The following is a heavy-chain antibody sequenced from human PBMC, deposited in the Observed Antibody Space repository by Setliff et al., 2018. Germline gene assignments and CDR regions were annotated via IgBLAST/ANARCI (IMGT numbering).Heavy chain of an antibody. CDR3: ARDNTIVGATDY. CDR1: GASINSGTYY. V-gene: IGHV4-61*02. Sequence: TLSLTCAVSGASINSGTYYWSWIRQPAGKGLEWVGRLHTSGSTTYNPSLQSRVTISVDTSKNHFSLKLSSVTAADTAVYFCARDNTIVGATDYWGQGTLVTVSS. D-gene: IGHD1-26*01. J-gene: IGHJ4*02. CDR2: LHTSGST.